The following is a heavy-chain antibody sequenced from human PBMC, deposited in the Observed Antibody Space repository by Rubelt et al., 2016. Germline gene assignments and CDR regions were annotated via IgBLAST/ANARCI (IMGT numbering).Heavy chain of an antibody. V-gene: IGHV3-21*04. CDR3: AKWAPNLDFWSGRDYYGMDV. J-gene: IGHJ6*02. D-gene: IGHD3-3*01. Sequence: EWVSSISSSSSYIYYADSVKGRFTISRDNAKNSLYLQMNSLRAEDTALYYCAKWAPNLDFWSGRDYYGMDVWGQGTTVTVSS. CDR2: ISSSSSYI.